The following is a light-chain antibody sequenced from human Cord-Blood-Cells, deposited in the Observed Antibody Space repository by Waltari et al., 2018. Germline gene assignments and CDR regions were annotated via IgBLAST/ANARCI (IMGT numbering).Light chain of an antibody. CDR1: SSDVGSYNL. J-gene: IGLJ3*02. CDR2: EGS. V-gene: IGLV2-23*01. Sequence: QSALTQPASVSGSPGQSITISCTGTSSDVGSYNLVSWSQQHPGKAPKLMIYEGSKRPSGVSNRFSGSKSGNTASLTISGLQAEDEADYYCCSYAGSSRVFGGGTKLTVL. CDR3: CSYAGSSRV.